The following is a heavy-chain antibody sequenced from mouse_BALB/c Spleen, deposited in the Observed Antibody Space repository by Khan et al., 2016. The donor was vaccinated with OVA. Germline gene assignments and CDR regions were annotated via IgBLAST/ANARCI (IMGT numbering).Heavy chain of an antibody. J-gene: IGHJ3*01. D-gene: IGHD2-14*01. CDR1: GFSLTTYG. CDR3: ARKSYRYDFAY. V-gene: IGHV2-4-1*01. CDR2: IWSGGST. Sequence: QVQLKQSGPGPVQPSQSLSITCTVTGFSLTTYGVHWVRQSPGKGLEWLGVIWSGGSTDYNAAFISRLSISKDNSKSQVFFKMNRLQADDTAIYYCARKSYRYDFAYWGQGTLVTVSA.